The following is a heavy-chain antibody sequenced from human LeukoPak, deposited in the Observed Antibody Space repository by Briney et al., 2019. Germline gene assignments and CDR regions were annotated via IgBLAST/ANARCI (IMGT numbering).Heavy chain of an antibody. D-gene: IGHD2-15*01. CDR1: GFTFSSYA. CDR3: AKNGGSQCYSHLDS. J-gene: IGHJ4*02. Sequence: GSLRLSCAASGFTFSSYAMSWVRQAPGKGLEWVSGTSGRGGSTYYAGSVKGRFTISRDNSKNTLYLQMNSLRVEDTAVYYCAKNGGSQCYSHLDSWGQGTLVTVSS. CDR2: TSGRGGST. V-gene: IGHV3-23*01.